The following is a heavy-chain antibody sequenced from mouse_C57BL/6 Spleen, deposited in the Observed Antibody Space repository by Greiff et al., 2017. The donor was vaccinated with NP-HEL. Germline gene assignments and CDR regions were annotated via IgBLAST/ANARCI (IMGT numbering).Heavy chain of an antibody. Sequence: QVQLQQPGAELVRPGSSVKLSCKASGYTFTSYWMDWVKQRPGQGLEWIGNIYPSDSETHYNQKFKDKATLTVDKSSSTAYMQLSSLTSEDSAVYYCAREGPNFYYFDYWGKGTTLTVSS. V-gene: IGHV1-61*01. CDR1: GYTFTSYW. D-gene: IGHD4-1*01. CDR3: AREGPNFYYFDY. CDR2: IYPSDSET. J-gene: IGHJ2*01.